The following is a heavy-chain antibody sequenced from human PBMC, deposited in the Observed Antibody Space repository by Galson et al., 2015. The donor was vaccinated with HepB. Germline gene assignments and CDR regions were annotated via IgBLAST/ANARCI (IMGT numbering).Heavy chain of an antibody. V-gene: IGHV1-2*02. CDR1: GYTFIDYH. CDR2: INPNSGGT. Sequence: SVKVSCKASGYTFIDYHVHWVRQAPGQGLEWMGWINPNSGGTNYAQKFQGEVTMTRDTSINTAYMELSRLRSDDTAVYYCARDYYDSSGPPAEYFQHWGQGTLVTVSS. D-gene: IGHD3-22*01. J-gene: IGHJ1*01. CDR3: ARDYYDSSGPPAEYFQH.